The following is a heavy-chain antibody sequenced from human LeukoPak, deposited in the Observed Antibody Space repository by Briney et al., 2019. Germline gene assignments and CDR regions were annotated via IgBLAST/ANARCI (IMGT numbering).Heavy chain of an antibody. J-gene: IGHJ4*02. V-gene: IGHV1-2*02. CDR3: ARAFYSNYPSLRY. Sequence: VASVKVSCKASGYTFTGYYMHWVRQAPGQGLEWMGWINPNSGGTNYAQKFQGRVTMTRDTSISTAYMELSRLRSDDTAVYYCARAFYSNYPSLRYWGQGTLVAVSS. CDR1: GYTFTGYY. CDR2: INPNSGGT. D-gene: IGHD4-11*01.